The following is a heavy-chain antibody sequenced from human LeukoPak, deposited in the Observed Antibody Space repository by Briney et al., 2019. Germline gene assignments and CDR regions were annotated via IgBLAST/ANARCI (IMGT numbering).Heavy chain of an antibody. V-gene: IGHV4-59*08. CDR3: VESGLGGH. CDR2: IYYSGST. CDR1: GGSISSYY. J-gene: IGHJ4*02. Sequence: SETLSLTCTVSGGSISSYYWSWIRQPPGKGLEWIGYIYYSGSTNYNPSLKSRVTISVDTSKNQFSLKLSSVAAADTAVYYCVESGLGGHWGQGTLVTVSS. D-gene: IGHD1-26*01.